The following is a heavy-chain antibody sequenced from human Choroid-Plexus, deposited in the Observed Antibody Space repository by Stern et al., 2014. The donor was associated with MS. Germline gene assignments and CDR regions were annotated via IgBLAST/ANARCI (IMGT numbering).Heavy chain of an antibody. Sequence: QVQLVQSGAEVKKPGASVKVSCQASGYSFTAYYMHWVRQAPGKGLEWMGWIDPNSGGTKSAQNFQGRVTMTRDTSISTFYMELSGLTSDDTAVFYCARERHSMDVWGQGTTVTVSS. CDR1: GYSFTAYY. V-gene: IGHV1-2*02. CDR3: ARERHSMDV. CDR2: IDPNSGGT. J-gene: IGHJ6*02.